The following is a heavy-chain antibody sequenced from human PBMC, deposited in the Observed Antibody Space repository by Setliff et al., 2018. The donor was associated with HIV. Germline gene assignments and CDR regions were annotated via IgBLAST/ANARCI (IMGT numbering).Heavy chain of an antibody. J-gene: IGHJ3*02. Sequence: GASVKVSCKASGGTFTNSAIGWVRQAPGQGLEWMGAIVPILGIANSAQKFQGRVTITTDESMNTAYMELSSLRSEDTAVYYCARISTGGAFDIWGQGTGVTVS. D-gene: IGHD7-27*01. CDR3: ARISTGGAFDI. CDR2: IVPILGIA. V-gene: IGHV1-69*10. CDR1: GGTFTNSA.